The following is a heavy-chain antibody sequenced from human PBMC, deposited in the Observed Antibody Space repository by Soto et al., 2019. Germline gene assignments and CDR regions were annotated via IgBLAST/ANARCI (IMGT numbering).Heavy chain of an antibody. V-gene: IGHV3-33*01. J-gene: IGHJ4*02. CDR1: GFPFRRYA. CDR3: ARALTVTDYFDY. CDR2: VWSDVTNT. D-gene: IGHD4-17*01. Sequence: QVQLTESGGGVVQPGRSLRLSCAASGFPFRRYAMHWVRQAPGKGLEWVAAVWSDVTNTYYADSVQGRFTIARDNSKNTLYLEMNSLRGDDTAVYYCARALTVTDYFDYWGQGALVTVSS.